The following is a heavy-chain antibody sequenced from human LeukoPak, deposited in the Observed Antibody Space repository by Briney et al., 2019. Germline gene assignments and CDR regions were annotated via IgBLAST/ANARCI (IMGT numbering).Heavy chain of an antibody. CDR1: AYKFTNYF. J-gene: IGHJ4*02. Sequence: ASVKVSCKSSAYKFTNYFITWVRQAPGQGLEWMGWISGYNGNINYAQKFQGRVTMTTDTSTSTAYMDLRSLRSDDTAVYYCVRNRGHRLVGPTNYFDYWGQGTLVTVSS. V-gene: IGHV1-18*01. D-gene: IGHD1-26*01. CDR3: VRNRGHRLVGPTNYFDY. CDR2: ISGYNGNI.